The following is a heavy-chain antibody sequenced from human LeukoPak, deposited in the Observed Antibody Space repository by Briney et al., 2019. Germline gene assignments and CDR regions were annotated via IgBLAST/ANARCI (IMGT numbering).Heavy chain of an antibody. Sequence: PGGSLRLSCAASGFTFSSNWMSWVRQAPGKGLECVANIKKDGSEKYYINSVKGRFTISRDNAKNSLYLQMDSLRAEDAALYYCVKDAGTAWGQGTLVTVSS. V-gene: IGHV3-7*01. CDR2: IKKDGSEK. CDR1: GFTFSSNW. J-gene: IGHJ5*02. CDR3: VKDAGTA. D-gene: IGHD2-8*02.